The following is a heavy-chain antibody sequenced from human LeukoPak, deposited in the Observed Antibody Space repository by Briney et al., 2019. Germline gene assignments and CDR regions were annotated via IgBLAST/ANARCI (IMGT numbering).Heavy chain of an antibody. J-gene: IGHJ4*02. Sequence: PGGSLRLSCAASGFTFTNYALHWIRQAPGKGLEWVSYISSSGSTIYYADSVKGRFTISRDNAKNSLYLQMNSLRAEDTAVYYCAREEYYYDSSGYRYWGQGTLVTVSS. CDR2: ISSSGSTI. V-gene: IGHV3-11*01. CDR1: GFTFTNYA. CDR3: AREEYYYDSSGYRY. D-gene: IGHD3-22*01.